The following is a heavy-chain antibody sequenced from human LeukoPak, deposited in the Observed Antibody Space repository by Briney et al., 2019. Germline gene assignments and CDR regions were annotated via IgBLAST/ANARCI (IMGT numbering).Heavy chain of an antibody. CDR2: ITSSGTYI. CDR3: ARDDYGSGSWNDY. D-gene: IGHD3-10*01. CDR1: GFTFNNYN. J-gene: IGHJ4*02. V-gene: IGHV3-21*04. Sequence: GGSLRLSCAASGFTFNNYNMNWVRQAPGKALEWVSSITSSGTYIFYADSVKGRFTISRDNAKNSLYLQMNSLRADDTALYYCARDDYGSGSWNDYWGQGTLVTVSS.